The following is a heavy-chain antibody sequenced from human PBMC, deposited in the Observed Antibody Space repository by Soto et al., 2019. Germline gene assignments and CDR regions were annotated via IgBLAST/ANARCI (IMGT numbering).Heavy chain of an antibody. CDR3: ARDEAIDY. CDR2: ISYDGSNE. Sequence: GGSLRLSCAASGFTFSEYAMNWVRQAPGKGLEWVAVISYDGSNEDSTDSVKGRFTISRDNSRNTLYLQMNSLRAEDTAVYYCARDEAIDYWGQGTLVTVSS. V-gene: IGHV3-30*03. J-gene: IGHJ4*02. CDR1: GFTFSEYA.